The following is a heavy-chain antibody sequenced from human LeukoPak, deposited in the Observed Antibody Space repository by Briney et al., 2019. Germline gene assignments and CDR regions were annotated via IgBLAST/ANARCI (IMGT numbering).Heavy chain of an antibody. V-gene: IGHV4-39*07. CDR2: IYYSGGT. D-gene: IGHD3-22*01. J-gene: IGHJ6*03. Sequence: SETLSLTCTVSGGSISSSSYYWGWIRQPPGKGLEWIGSIYYSGGTYYNPSLKSRVTISVDTSKNQFSLKLSSVTAADAAVYYCASVKENSSGYWGRGSPSYYYYYMDVWGKGTTVTISS. CDR3: ASVKENSSGYWGRGSPSYYYYYMDV. CDR1: GGSISSSSYY.